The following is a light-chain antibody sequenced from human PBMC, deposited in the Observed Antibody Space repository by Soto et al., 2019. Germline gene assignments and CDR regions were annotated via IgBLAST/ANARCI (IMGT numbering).Light chain of an antibody. Sequence: EIVTTQCPATVSVNTGEKDTLSCRASQRVGINLAWYQQKPGQAPRLLIYSASTRASGIPDRFSGSGSGTEFTLTISSLQSEDFAFFYCQQYDGWPRTFGQGTKVNI. J-gene: IGKJ1*01. V-gene: IGKV3-15*01. CDR3: QQYDGWPRT. CDR1: QRVGIN. CDR2: SAS.